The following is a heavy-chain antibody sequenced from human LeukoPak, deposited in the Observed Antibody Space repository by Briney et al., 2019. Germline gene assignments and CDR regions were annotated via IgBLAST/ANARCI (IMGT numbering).Heavy chain of an antibody. D-gene: IGHD3-16*02. CDR3: ARAGYYDYVWGSYRPYYFDY. J-gene: IGHJ4*02. Sequence: SETLSLTCAVYGGSFSGYYWSWIRQPPGKGLEWIGEINHSGSTNYNPSPKSRVTISVDTSKNQFSLKLSSVTAADTAVYYCARAGYYDYVWGSYRPYYFDYWGQGTLVTVSS. CDR2: INHSGST. CDR1: GGSFSGYY. V-gene: IGHV4-34*01.